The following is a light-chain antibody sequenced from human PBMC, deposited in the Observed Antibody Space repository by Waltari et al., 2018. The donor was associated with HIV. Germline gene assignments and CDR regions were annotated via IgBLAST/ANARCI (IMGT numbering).Light chain of an antibody. J-gene: IGKJ2*01. V-gene: IGKV1-5*03. Sequence: QSPSTLSASVGDRVTITCRASQSISSWLAWYQQKPGKAPNLLIYKASSLESGVPSRFSGSGSGTEFTLTISSLQPDDFATYYCQQYHSYPYTFGQGTKLEIK. CDR2: KAS. CDR1: QSISSW. CDR3: QQYHSYPYT.